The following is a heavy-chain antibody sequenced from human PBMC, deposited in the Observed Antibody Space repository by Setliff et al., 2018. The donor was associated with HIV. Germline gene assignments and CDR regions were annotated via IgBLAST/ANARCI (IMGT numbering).Heavy chain of an antibody. Sequence: ASVKVSCKASGYTFTTYGISWVRQAPGQGLEWMGWISVYNGHTNFAQKLQDRVTMTTDTSTSTAYMELRSLRSDDTAVYYCARVLLRTNPLYGVASNWFDPWGQGTLVTVSS. CDR3: ARVLLRTNPLYGVASNWFDP. CDR2: ISVYNGHT. CDR1: GYTFTTYG. D-gene: IGHD2-8*01. V-gene: IGHV1-18*01. J-gene: IGHJ5*02.